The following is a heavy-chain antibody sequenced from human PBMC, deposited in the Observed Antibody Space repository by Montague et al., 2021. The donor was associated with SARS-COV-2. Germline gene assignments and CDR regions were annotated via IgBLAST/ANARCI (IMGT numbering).Heavy chain of an antibody. CDR2: ISSSGSTI. CDR1: GFTFSSYE. D-gene: IGHD2-15*01. J-gene: IGHJ6*02. CDR3: SAKSGDIVVVVAAYYGMDV. Sequence: SLRLSCAASGFTFSSYEMNWVRQAPGKGLDWVSYISSSGSTIYYADSLKGRFTISRDNAKNSLYLQMNSLRAEDTAVYYCSAKSGDIVVVVAAYYGMDVWGQGTTVTVSS. V-gene: IGHV3-48*03.